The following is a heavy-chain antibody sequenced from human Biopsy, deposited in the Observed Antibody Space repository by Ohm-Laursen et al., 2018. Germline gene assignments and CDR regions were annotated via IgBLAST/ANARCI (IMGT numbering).Heavy chain of an antibody. J-gene: IGHJ4*02. CDR3: ARWETTLGRSLDS. V-gene: IGHV1-8*01. CDR2: MSPNTGNT. CDR1: GYTFTSHD. Sequence: ASVKVSCKSSGYTFTSHDINWVRQATGQGLEWMGWMSPNTGNTVYAQRFQDRVTMTSDTSTGTAYMELTSLTSDNTAVYFCARWETTLGRSLDSWGQGTLVAVSS. D-gene: IGHD1-26*01.